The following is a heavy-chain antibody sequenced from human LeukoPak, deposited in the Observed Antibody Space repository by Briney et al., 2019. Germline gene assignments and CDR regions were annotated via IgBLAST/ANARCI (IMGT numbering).Heavy chain of an antibody. CDR2: IWYHGRNA. CDR1: GFTFSGSG. Sequence: GGSLRLSCATSGFTFSGSGFHWARQAPGKGLEWVADIWYHGRNAYYADSAKGRFTIFRDNSKNTLYLQMNSLRAEDTAVYYCARDSAVGRLGFWGQGTLVTVSS. V-gene: IGHV3-33*01. D-gene: IGHD1-1*01. CDR3: ARDSAVGRLGF. J-gene: IGHJ4*02.